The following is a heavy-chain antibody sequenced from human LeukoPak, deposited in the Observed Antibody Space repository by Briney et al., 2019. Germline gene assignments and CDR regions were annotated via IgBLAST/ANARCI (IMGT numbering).Heavy chain of an antibody. J-gene: IGHJ6*03. CDR1: GYTFTSYD. CDR2: MNPNSGNT. V-gene: IGHV1-8*03. Sequence: ASVKVSCKASGYTFTSYDINWVRQATGQGLEWMGWMNPNSGNTGYAQKFQGRVTITRNTSISRAYMELSSLRSEDTAVYYCAREGPKSGYYYMDVWGKGTTATVSS. CDR3: AREGPKSGYYYMDV.